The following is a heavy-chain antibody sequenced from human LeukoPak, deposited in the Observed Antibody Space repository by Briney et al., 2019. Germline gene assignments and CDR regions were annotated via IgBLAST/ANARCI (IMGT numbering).Heavy chain of an antibody. D-gene: IGHD4-17*01. CDR1: GFTFSSYS. J-gene: IGHJ4*02. CDR2: ISSSSSYI. V-gene: IGHV3-21*01. Sequence: GGSLRLSCAASGFTFSSYSMNWVRQASGKGLEWVSSISSSSSYIYYADSVRGRFTISRDNAKNSLYLQMNSLRAEDTAVYYCARDDYGGIDYWGQGTLVTVSS. CDR3: ARDDYGGIDY.